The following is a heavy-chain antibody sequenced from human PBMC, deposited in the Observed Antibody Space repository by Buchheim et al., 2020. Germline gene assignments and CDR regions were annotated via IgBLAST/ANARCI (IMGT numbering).Heavy chain of an antibody. V-gene: IGHV3-33*01. CDR1: GFTFSSYG. Sequence: QVQLVESGGGVVQPGRSLRLSCAASGFTFSSYGMHWVRQAPGKGLEWVAVIWYDGSNKYYADSVKGRFTISRDNSKNTLYLQMNSLRAEDTAVYYCARDSDYDFWSGYYMPYYYYYYMDVWGKGTT. J-gene: IGHJ6*03. CDR3: ARDSDYDFWSGYYMPYYYYYYMDV. CDR2: IWYDGSNK. D-gene: IGHD3-3*01.